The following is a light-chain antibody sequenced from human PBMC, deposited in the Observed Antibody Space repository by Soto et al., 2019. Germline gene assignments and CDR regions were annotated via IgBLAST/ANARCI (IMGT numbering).Light chain of an antibody. CDR2: EGS. CDR3: CSYAGSSTYV. J-gene: IGLJ1*01. V-gene: IGLV2-23*01. Sequence: CTGTSSDVGSYNLVSWYQQHPGKAPKLMIYEGSKRPSGVSNRFSGSKSGNTASLTISGLQAEDEADYYCCSYAGSSTYVFGTGTKVTVL. CDR1: SSDVGSYNL.